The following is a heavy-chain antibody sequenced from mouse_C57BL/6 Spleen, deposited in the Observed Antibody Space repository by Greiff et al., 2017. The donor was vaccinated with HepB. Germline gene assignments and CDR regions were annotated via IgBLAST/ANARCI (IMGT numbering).Heavy chain of an antibody. Sequence: DVQLQESGPGLVKPSQSLSLTCSVTGYSITSGYYWNWIRQFPGNKLEWMGYISYDGSNNYNPSLKNRISITRDTSKNQFFLKLNSVTTEDTATYYCARDHYGSAYFDVWGTGTTVTVSS. D-gene: IGHD1-1*01. V-gene: IGHV3-6*01. CDR2: ISYDGSN. CDR3: ARDHYGSAYFDV. CDR1: GYSITSGYY. J-gene: IGHJ1*03.